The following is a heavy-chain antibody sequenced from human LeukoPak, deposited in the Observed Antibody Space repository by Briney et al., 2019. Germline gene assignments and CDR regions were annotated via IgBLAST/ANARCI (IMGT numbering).Heavy chain of an antibody. D-gene: IGHD3-22*01. V-gene: IGHV4-30-4*01. CDR3: ARPYYYDSRIDS. Sequence: PSQTLSLTCTVSGGSISSGDYYWSWIRQPPGKGLEWIGYTYYSGSTYYNPSLKSRATISVDTSKNQFSLKLTSVTAADTAVYYCARPYYYDSRIDSWGQGTLVTVSS. CDR1: GGSISSGDYY. CDR2: TYYSGST. J-gene: IGHJ5*01.